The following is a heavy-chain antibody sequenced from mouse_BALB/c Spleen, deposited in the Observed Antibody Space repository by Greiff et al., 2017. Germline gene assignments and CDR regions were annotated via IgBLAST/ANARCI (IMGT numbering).Heavy chain of an antibody. V-gene: IGHV5-12-1*01. CDR1: GFAFSSYD. D-gene: IGHD1-2*01. Sequence: EVQGVESGGGLVKPGGSLKLSCAASGFAFSSYDMSWVRQTPEKRLEWVAYISSGGGSTYYPDTVKGRFTISRDNAKNTLYLQMSSLKSEDTAMYYCARQGGLRLRDAMDYWGQGTSVTVSS. CDR2: ISSGGGST. J-gene: IGHJ4*01. CDR3: ARQGGLRLRDAMDY.